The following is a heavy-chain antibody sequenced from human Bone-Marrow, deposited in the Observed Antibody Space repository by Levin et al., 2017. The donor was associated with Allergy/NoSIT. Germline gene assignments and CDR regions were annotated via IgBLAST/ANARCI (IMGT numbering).Heavy chain of an antibody. D-gene: IGHD6-19*01. V-gene: IGHV3-11*01. J-gene: IGHJ4*02. CDR3: AREFGSDYSSGSYGH. CDR2: ISGRSTTI. Sequence: GGSLRLSCAASGFTFSDFYMSWIRQAPGKGLEWVAYISGRSTTIYYADSVEGRFTVSRDNAKSSFYLQMNSLRSEDTGVYYCAREFGSDYSSGSYGHWGEGTLVTVSS. CDR1: GFTFSDFY.